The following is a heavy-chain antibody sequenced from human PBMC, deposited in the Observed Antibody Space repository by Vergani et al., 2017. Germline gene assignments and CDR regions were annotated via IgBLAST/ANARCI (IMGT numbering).Heavy chain of an antibody. CDR3: ACWDSTSRWYYMDV. V-gene: IGHV3-NL1*01. CDR2: IYSGGST. Sequence: QVQLVESGGGVVQPGRSLRLSCAASGFTFSSYGMHWVRQAPGKGLGWVSVIYSGGSTYYADSVKGRFTISRDNSKNTLYLQMNSLRAEDTAVYYCACWDSTSRWYYMDVWGKGTTVTVSS. CDR1: GFTFSSYG. J-gene: IGHJ6*03. D-gene: IGHD4-11*01.